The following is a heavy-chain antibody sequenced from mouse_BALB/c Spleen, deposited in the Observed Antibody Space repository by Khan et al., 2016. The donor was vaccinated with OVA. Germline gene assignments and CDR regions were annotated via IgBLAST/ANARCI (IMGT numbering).Heavy chain of an antibody. J-gene: IGHJ4*01. V-gene: IGHV9-4*02. CDR3: ARGGADYYRDDEDAMEY. CDR2: INTHSGVP. D-gene: IGHD2-14*01. Sequence: QIQLVQSGPELKKPGETVRISCKASGYTFTTAGIQWVQKMPGKGLKWIGWINTHSGVPKYAEDFKGRFAFSLEFSVNTAYLLITNLKNEDTVTYFCARGGADYYRDDEDAMEYWGQGTSVTVSS. CDR1: GYTFTTAG.